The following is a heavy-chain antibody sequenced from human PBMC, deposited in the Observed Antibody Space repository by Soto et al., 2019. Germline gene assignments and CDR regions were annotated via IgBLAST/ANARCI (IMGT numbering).Heavy chain of an antibody. CDR3: ARRGDVQRYLYY. V-gene: IGHV4-31*03. CDR1: GGSISSGGYY. CDR2: IYYSGST. Sequence: QVQLQESGPGLVKPSQTLSLTCTVSGGSISSGGYYWSWIRQHPGKGLDWIGYIYYSGSTYYDPSVKSRSTISVDTSKNPFSLKLSSVPVADTAVYCCARRGDVQRYLYYWGQGTLVTVSS. D-gene: IGHD3-10*02. J-gene: IGHJ4*02.